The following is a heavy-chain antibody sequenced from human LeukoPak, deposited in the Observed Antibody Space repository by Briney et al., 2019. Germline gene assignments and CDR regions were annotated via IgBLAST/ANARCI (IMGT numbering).Heavy chain of an antibody. Sequence: GGSLRLSCAAYGFTFTIFGLNWVRQAPGKVPEWVSYIDARSGITYYADSVQGRFTISRDNAQESVFLQMNSLRADDTAVYYCARTYDFGRGPPGDAFDNWGPGTLVTVSS. D-gene: IGHD3-3*01. V-gene: IGHV3-48*01. J-gene: IGHJ3*02. CDR2: IDARSGIT. CDR1: GFTFTIFG. CDR3: ARTYDFGRGPPGDAFDN.